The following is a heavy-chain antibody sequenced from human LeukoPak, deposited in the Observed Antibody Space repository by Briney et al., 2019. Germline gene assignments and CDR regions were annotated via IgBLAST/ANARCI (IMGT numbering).Heavy chain of an antibody. V-gene: IGHV3-74*01. CDR2: INSDGSST. CDR1: GFTFSSYW. Sequence: PGGSLRLSCAAPGFTFSSYWMHWVRQAPGKGLVWVSRINSDGSSTSYADSVKGRFTISRDNAKNTLYLQMNSLRAEDTAVYYCARGGSSGWYGGESYYFDYWGQGTLVTVSS. J-gene: IGHJ4*02. D-gene: IGHD6-19*01. CDR3: ARGGSSGWYGGESYYFDY.